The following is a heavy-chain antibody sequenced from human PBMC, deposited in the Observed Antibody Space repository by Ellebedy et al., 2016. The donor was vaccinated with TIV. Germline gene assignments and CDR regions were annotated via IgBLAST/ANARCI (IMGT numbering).Heavy chain of an antibody. Sequence: SETLSLTXTVSGGSISSGGYYWSWIRQHPGKGLEWIGYIYYSGSTYYNPSLKSRVTISVDTSKNQFSLKLSSVTAADTAVYYCARAYYYDSSGHPWGDYFDYWGQGTLVTVSS. CDR1: GGSISSGGYY. CDR2: IYYSGST. CDR3: ARAYYYDSSGHPWGDYFDY. V-gene: IGHV4-31*03. D-gene: IGHD3-22*01. J-gene: IGHJ4*02.